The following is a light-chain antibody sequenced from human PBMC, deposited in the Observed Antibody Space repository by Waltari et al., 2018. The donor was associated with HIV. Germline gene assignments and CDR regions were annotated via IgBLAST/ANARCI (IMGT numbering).Light chain of an antibody. Sequence: EIVLTQSPATLSLSPGERATLSCRASQSVSRSLAWYQQKPGQAPRLLIYDASNRATGISAKFTGSGSGTDFTLTISSLEPEDFAVYYCQQRSNWSWTFGQGTKVEIK. J-gene: IGKJ1*01. CDR3: QQRSNWSWT. CDR1: QSVSRS. V-gene: IGKV3-11*01. CDR2: DAS.